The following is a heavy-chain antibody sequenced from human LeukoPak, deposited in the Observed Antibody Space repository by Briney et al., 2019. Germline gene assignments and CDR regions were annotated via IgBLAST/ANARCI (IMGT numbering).Heavy chain of an antibody. Sequence: GGSLRLSCAASGFTFSSYGMHWVRQAPGKGLEWVAFIRYDGSNKYYADSVKGRFTISRDNSKNTLYLQMNSLRAEDTAVYYCAKDRGVAITMIVVVIDAFDIWGQGTMVTVPS. CDR1: GFTFSSYG. J-gene: IGHJ3*02. D-gene: IGHD3-22*01. CDR3: AKDRGVAITMIVVVIDAFDI. CDR2: IRYDGSNK. V-gene: IGHV3-30*02.